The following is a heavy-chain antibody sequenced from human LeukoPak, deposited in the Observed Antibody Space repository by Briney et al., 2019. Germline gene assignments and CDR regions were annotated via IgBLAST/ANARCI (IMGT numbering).Heavy chain of an antibody. D-gene: IGHD1-14*01. CDR3: ARDRGNQRGYYYYYMDV. Sequence: GGSLRLSCSASGFTFTTYGMNWVRQAPGKGLEWVSGIGGSGIRTYYADSVKGRFTISRDNAKNSLYLQMNSLRAEDTAVYYCARDRGNQRGYYYYYMDVWGKGATVTVSS. J-gene: IGHJ6*03. V-gene: IGHV3-23*01. CDR1: GFTFTTYG. CDR2: IGGSGIRT.